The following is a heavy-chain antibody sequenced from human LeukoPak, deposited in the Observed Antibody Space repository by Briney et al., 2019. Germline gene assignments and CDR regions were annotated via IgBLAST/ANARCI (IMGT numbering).Heavy chain of an antibody. CDR3: ARDLRTYSSGPIYP. D-gene: IGHD6-25*01. Sequence: SETLSLTCTVSGDSIRSYYWSWIRQPPGKGLEWIGYIYYRGSTSYNPSLKSRVTTSIDTSKNQFSLKLSSVTAADTAVYFCARDLRTYSSGPIYPWGQGTLVTVSS. J-gene: IGHJ5*02. V-gene: IGHV4-59*12. CDR1: GDSIRSYY. CDR2: IYYRGST.